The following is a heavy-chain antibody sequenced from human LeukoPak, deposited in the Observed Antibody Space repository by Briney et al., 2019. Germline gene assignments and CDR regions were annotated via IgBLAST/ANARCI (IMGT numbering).Heavy chain of an antibody. Sequence: SETLSLTCTVSGGSISSYYWSWIRQHPGKGLEWIGYIYYSGNAYYNPSLKSRVTISVDTSKNQFSLKLSSVTAADTAVYYCARAGYDSSGYSTYYSDYWGQGTLVTVSS. V-gene: IGHV4-59*06. CDR1: GGSISSYY. CDR3: ARAGYDSSGYSTYYSDY. D-gene: IGHD3-22*01. CDR2: IYYSGNA. J-gene: IGHJ4*02.